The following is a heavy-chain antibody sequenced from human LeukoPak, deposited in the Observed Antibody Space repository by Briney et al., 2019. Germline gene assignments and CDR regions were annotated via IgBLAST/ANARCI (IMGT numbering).Heavy chain of an antibody. D-gene: IGHD5-18*01. Sequence: PGGSLRLSCAASGFTFSSYSMNWVRQAPGKGLEWVSYISSSSSTIYYADSVKGRFTISRDNAKNSLYLQMNSLRAEDTAVYYCARDRPPAAMVMDPFDYWGQGTLVTVSS. J-gene: IGHJ4*02. CDR3: ARDRPPAAMVMDPFDY. CDR2: ISSSSSTI. V-gene: IGHV3-48*01. CDR1: GFTFSSYS.